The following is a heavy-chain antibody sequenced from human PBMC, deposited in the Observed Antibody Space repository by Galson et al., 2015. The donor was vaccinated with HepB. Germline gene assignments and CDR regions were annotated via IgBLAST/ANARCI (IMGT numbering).Heavy chain of an antibody. CDR3: ARPRSDSASRGLYFDP. J-gene: IGHJ5*02. CDR1: GGTLSSYP. Sequence: SVKVSCKASGGTLSSYPISWVRQAPGQGLEWMGRIIPILGPASYAQKFRGRVTITADMSTNTVYLELTSLTSEDTAVYYCARPRSDSASRGLYFDPWGQGTLVTVSS. D-gene: IGHD2-15*01. V-gene: IGHV1-69*08. CDR2: IIPILGPA.